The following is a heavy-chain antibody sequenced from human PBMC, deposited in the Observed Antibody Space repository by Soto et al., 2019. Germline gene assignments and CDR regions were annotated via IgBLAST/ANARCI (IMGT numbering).Heavy chain of an antibody. CDR3: ARRSPSWAFDI. CDR1: GGSISSSSYY. Sequence: PSETLSLTCTVSGGSISSSSYYWGWIRQPPGKGLEWIGSIYYSGSTYYNPSLKSRVTISVDTSKNQFSLKLSSVTAADTAVYYCARRSPSWAFDIWGQGTMVTVSS. V-gene: IGHV4-39*01. J-gene: IGHJ3*02. CDR2: IYYSGST. D-gene: IGHD2-15*01.